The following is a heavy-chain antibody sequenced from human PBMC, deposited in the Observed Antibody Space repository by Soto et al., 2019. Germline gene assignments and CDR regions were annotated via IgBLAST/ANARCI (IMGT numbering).Heavy chain of an antibody. D-gene: IGHD2-21*02. V-gene: IGHV1-69*02. CDR3: ARGPTCSGGDCSNDYNYYNLDV. J-gene: IGHJ6*02. CDR1: GGTFSSYT. CDR2: INTMREIT. Sequence: QVQLVQSGAEVKKPGSSVKVSCKASGGTFSSYTISWVRQAPGQGLEWMGRINTMREITNYAQKFQGRVTITADKSTSTAYMEVSTLTSDDTAVYYCARGPTCSGGDCSNDYNYYNLDVWGQGTTVTVSS.